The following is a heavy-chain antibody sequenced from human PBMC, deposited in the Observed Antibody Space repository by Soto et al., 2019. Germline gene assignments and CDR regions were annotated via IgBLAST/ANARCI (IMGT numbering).Heavy chain of an antibody. CDR3: VRLSGYRYGPTYFAY. CDR2: IYYSGST. J-gene: IGHJ4*02. D-gene: IGHD5-18*01. CDR1: DGSSVGAGYN. Sequence: PSVTLSLSCTVSDGSSVGAGYNWSWIHQHPGKGLEWIGHIYYSGSTYHNPSLKSRVTILFDTSKNQFSLKLTSVTAADTAVYYCVRLSGYRYGPTYFAYRGQGTPVPVSS. V-gene: IGHV4-31*03.